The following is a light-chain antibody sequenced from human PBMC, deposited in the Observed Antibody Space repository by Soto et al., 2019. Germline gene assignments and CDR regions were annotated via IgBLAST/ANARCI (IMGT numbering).Light chain of an antibody. V-gene: IGLV2-8*01. CDR2: DVS. J-gene: IGLJ3*02. CDR3: SSYGGSNNLV. Sequence: QSVLTQPPSASGSRGQSVTISCTGTSSDVGGYNSVSWYQQHPGKAPKLMIYDVSKRPSGVPDRFSGSKSGNTASLTVSGLQAEDEADYYCSSYGGSNNLVFGGGTQLTVL. CDR1: SSDVGGYNS.